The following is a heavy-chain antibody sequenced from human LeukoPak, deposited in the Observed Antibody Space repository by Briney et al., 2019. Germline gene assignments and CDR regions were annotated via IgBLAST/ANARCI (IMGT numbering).Heavy chain of an antibody. V-gene: IGHV4-39*07. CDR2: IYYSGTT. CDR1: GGSISSSPYY. D-gene: IGHD5/OR15-5a*01. Sequence: SETLSLTCTVSGGSISSSPYYWGWIRQPPGKGLEWIGSIYYSGTTHYNPSLESRVTISVDTSKNQFSLKLSSVTAADTAVYYCARVSSNYYTYYMDVWGKGTPVTVSS. J-gene: IGHJ6*03. CDR3: ARVSSNYYTYYMDV.